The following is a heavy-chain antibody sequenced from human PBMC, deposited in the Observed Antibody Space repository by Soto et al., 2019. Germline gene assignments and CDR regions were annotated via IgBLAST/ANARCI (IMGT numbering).Heavy chain of an antibody. CDR1: GGSISSGDYY. CDR3: ARVWFGELSNWFDP. J-gene: IGHJ5*02. D-gene: IGHD3-10*01. CDR2: IYYSGST. Sequence: PSETLSLTCTVSGGSISSGDYYWSWIRQPPGKGLEWIGYIYYSGSTYYNPSLKSRVTISVDTSKNQFSLKLGSVTAADTAVYYCARVWFGELSNWFDPWGQGTLVTVSS. V-gene: IGHV4-30-4*01.